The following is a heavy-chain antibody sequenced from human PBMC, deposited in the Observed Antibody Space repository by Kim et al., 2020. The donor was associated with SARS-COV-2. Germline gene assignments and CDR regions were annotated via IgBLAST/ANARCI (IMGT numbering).Heavy chain of an antibody. CDR3: ARHCWSGYYCMAGGAFDI. J-gene: IGHJ3*02. V-gene: IGHV4-59*08. CDR1: GGSISSYY. D-gene: IGHD3-3*01. Sequence: SETLSLTCTVSGGSISSYYWSWIRQPPGKGLEWIGYIYYSGSTNYNPSLKSRVTISVDTSKNQFSLKLSSVTAADTAVYYCARHCWSGYYCMAGGAFDIWGQGTMVTVSS. CDR2: IYYSGST.